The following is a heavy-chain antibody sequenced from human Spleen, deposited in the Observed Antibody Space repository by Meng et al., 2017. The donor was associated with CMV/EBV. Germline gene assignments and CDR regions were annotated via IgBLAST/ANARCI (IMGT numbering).Heavy chain of an antibody. Sequence: SGYTFRNYWIGWVRQMPGKGLKWMGIIYPGDSDTRYSPSFEGQVTISVDKSISTTYLQWSSLKASDTAMYYCARSRSIYSSSHLFGFWGQGTLVTVSS. D-gene: IGHD6-13*01. CDR2: IYPGDSDT. J-gene: IGHJ4*02. CDR1: GYTFRNYW. CDR3: ARSRSIYSSSHLFGF. V-gene: IGHV5-51*01.